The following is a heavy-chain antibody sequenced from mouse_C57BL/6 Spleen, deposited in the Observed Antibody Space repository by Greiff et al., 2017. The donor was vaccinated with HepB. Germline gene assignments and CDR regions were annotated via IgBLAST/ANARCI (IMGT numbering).Heavy chain of an antibody. Sequence: VKLVESGPGLVQPSQSLSITCTVSGFSLTSYGVHWVRQSPGKGLEWLGVIWSGGSTDYNAAFISRLSISKDNSKSQVFFKMNSLQADDTAIYYCASPIYYGLYYAMDYWGQGTSVTVSS. J-gene: IGHJ4*01. D-gene: IGHD2-1*01. CDR2: IWSGGST. CDR3: ASPIYYGLYYAMDY. V-gene: IGHV2-2*01. CDR1: GFSLTSYG.